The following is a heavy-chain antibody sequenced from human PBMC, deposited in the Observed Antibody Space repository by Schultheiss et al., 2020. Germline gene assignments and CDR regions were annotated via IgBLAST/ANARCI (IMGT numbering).Heavy chain of an antibody. V-gene: IGHV3-23*01. J-gene: IGHJ4*02. CDR3: ARASSGWYDDIDY. CDR1: GFTFSSYA. Sequence: GSLRLSCAASGFTFSSYAMSWVRQAPGKGLEWVSAISGSGGSTYYADSVKGRFTISRDNAKNSLYLQMNSLRAEDTAVYYCARASSGWYDDIDYWGQGTLVTVSS. D-gene: IGHD6-19*01. CDR2: ISGSGGST.